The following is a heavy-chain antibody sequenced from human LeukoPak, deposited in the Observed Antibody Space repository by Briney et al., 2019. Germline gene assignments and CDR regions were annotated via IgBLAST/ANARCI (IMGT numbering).Heavy chain of an antibody. CDR2: INHSGST. D-gene: IGHD3-22*01. CDR1: GGSFSGYY. CDR3: ARASPPTYYYDSSGYYYVIFDY. V-gene: IGHV4-34*01. J-gene: IGHJ4*02. Sequence: NPSETLSLTCAVSGGSFSGYYWSWIRQPPGEGREWIGEINHSGSTNYNPSLKSRVTISVDTSKNQFSLKLSSVTAADTAVYYCARASPPTYYYDSSGYYYVIFDYWGQGTLVTVSS.